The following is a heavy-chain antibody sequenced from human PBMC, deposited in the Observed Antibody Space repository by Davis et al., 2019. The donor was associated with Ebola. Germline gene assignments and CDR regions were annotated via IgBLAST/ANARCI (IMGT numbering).Heavy chain of an antibody. Sequence: SETLSLTCTVSGGSISSSSYYWGWIRQPPGKGLEWIGSIYYSGSTYYNPSLKSRVTISVDTSKNQFSLKLSSVTAADTAVYYCARRGYYYDSSGYYYGGALDYWGQGTLVTVSS. CDR3: ARRGYYYDSSGYYYGGALDY. D-gene: IGHD3-22*01. V-gene: IGHV4-39*01. J-gene: IGHJ4*02. CDR1: GGSISSSSYY. CDR2: IYYSGST.